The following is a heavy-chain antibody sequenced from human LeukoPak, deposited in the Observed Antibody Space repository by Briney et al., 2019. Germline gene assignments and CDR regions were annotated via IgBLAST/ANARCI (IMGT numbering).Heavy chain of an antibody. J-gene: IGHJ3*02. CDR2: ISASGDNT. CDR1: GFTFSSHA. Sequence: GGSLRLSCVVSGFTFSSHAMSWVRHAPGKGLEWVSAISASGDNTYYADSVKGRFTISRDNSKNTLYLQMNSLRAEDTAVYSCARVGSSDAFDIWGQGTMVTVSS. V-gene: IGHV3-23*01. CDR3: ARVGSSDAFDI. D-gene: IGHD6-6*01.